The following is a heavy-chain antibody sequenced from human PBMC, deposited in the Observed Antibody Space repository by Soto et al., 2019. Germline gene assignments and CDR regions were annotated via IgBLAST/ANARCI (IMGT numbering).Heavy chain of an antibody. D-gene: IGHD3-22*01. V-gene: IGHV2-5*02. Sequence: QITLKESGPTLVKPTQTLTLTCTFSGFSLSTSGVGVGWIRQPPGKALEWLALIYWDDDKRYSPSLKSRLTITTDTSTNQVVLTMTNMDPVDTATYFCAHLKGEEDYYDSSGSAFDYWGQGTLVTVSS. CDR2: IYWDDDK. J-gene: IGHJ4*02. CDR3: AHLKGEEDYYDSSGSAFDY. CDR1: GFSLSTSGVG.